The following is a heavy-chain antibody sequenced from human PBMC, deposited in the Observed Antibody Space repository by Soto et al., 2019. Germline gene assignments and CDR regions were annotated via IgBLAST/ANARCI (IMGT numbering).Heavy chain of an antibody. V-gene: IGHV1-8*01. CDR2: MNPNSGNT. CDR1: GYTFTSYD. CDR3: ARGGGITLFGVVPHSGMDV. D-gene: IGHD3-3*01. Sequence: ASVKVSCKASGYTFTSYDINWVRQATGQGLEWMGWMNPNSGNTGYAQKFQGRVTMTRNTSISTAYMELSSLRSEDTAVYYCARGGGITLFGVVPHSGMDVWVQGTPVTIS. J-gene: IGHJ6*02.